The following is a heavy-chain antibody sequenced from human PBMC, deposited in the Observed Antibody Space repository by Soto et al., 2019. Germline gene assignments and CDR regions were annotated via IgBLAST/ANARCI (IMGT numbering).Heavy chain of an antibody. J-gene: IGHJ5*02. CDR1: GFTFSSYA. V-gene: IGHV3-30-3*01. CDR3: ARGGDYYDSSGYYYGTFDP. D-gene: IGHD3-22*01. Sequence: QVQLVESGGGVVQPGRSLRLSCAASGFTFSSYAMHWVRQAPGKGLEWVAVISYDGSNKYYADSVKGRFTISRDNSKNTLYLQMNRLRAEDTAVYYCARGGDYYDSSGYYYGTFDPWGQGTLVTVSS. CDR2: ISYDGSNK.